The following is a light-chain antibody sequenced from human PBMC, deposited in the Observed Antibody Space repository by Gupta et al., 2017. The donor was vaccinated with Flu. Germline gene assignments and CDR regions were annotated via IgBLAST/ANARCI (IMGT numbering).Light chain of an antibody. CDR3: QAWDSGTAV. V-gene: IGLV3-1*01. J-gene: IGLJ3*02. CDR1: KLGDKY. CDR2: QNT. Sequence: SPGQTATITCSGDKLGDKYGSWYQQKPGQYPILVIYQNTRRTSGIPGRFSGSNSGNTATLTISGTQARDEADYYCQAWDSGTAVFGGGTKLTVL.